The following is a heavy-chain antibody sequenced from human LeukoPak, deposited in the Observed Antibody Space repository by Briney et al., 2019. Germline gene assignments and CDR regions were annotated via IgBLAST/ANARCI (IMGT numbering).Heavy chain of an antibody. V-gene: IGHV3-7*02. CDR2: IKQDGSEK. CDR1: GFTFSSYW. Sequence: GGSLRLSCAASGFTFSSYWMSWVRQAPGKGLEWVANIKQDGSEKYYADSVKGRFTISRDNAKNSLYLQMNSLRAEDTAVYYCASQRSYVWGSYRYFDYWGQGTLVTVSS. CDR3: ASQRSYVWGSYRYFDY. D-gene: IGHD3-16*02. J-gene: IGHJ4*02.